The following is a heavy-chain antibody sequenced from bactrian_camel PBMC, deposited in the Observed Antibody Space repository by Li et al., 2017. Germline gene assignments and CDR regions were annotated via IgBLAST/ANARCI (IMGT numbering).Heavy chain of an antibody. D-gene: IGHD5*01. CDR3: ALNSGWTFSD. Sequence: VQLVESGGGLVQPGGSLRLSCAASGFTFSNRGMSWVRQAPGKGLEWVSAINSGGDSTYYADSVEGRFTISRDNAKDTLYLQLNGLKTEDTAMYYCALNSGWTFSDWGQGTQVTVS. CDR1: GFTFSNRG. J-gene: IGHJ4*01. CDR2: INSGGDST. V-gene: IGHV3S40*01.